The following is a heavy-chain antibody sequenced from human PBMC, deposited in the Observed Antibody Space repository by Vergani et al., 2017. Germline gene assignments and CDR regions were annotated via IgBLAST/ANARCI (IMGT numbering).Heavy chain of an antibody. CDR3: ARVNGHYDFWSVYSNIRYNWFDP. V-gene: IGHV1-18*01. J-gene: IGHJ5*02. CDR2: ISAYNGNT. D-gene: IGHD3-3*01. Sequence: QVQLVQSGAEVKKPGASVKVSCKASGYTFTSYGISWVRQAPGQGLEWMGWISAYNGNTNYAQKLQGRVTMTTDTSTRTAYMELRSLRSDDSAVYYCARVNGHYDFWSVYSNIRYNWFDPWGQGSLVTVSS. CDR1: GYTFTSYG.